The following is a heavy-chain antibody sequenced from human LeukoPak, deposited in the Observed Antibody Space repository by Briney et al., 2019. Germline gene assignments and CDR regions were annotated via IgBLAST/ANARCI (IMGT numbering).Heavy chain of an antibody. J-gene: IGHJ6*02. V-gene: IGHV1-8*01. CDR3: ARGPTGDIALTLCGMDV. Sequence: GASVKVSCKASGYTFTSYDINWVRQATGQGLEWMGWMNPNSGNTGYAQKFQGRVTMTRNTSISTAYMELSSLRSEDTAVYYCARGPTGDIALTLCGMDVWGQGTTVTVSS. D-gene: IGHD2-15*01. CDR1: GYTFTSYD. CDR2: MNPNSGNT.